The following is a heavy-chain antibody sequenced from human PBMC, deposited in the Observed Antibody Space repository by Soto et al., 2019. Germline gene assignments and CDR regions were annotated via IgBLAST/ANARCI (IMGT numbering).Heavy chain of an antibody. V-gene: IGHV4-31*03. D-gene: IGHD3-16*01. CDR2: IYYSGST. CDR3: ARVGGDGDSAPIDY. CDR1: GGSISSGGYY. J-gene: IGHJ4*02. Sequence: QVQLQESGPGLVKPSQTLSLTCTVSGGSISSGGYYWSWIRQHPGKGLEWIGYIYYSGSTYYNPSLKGRVTLPVDTSKNQFSLKLSSVTAADTAVYYCARVGGDGDSAPIDYWGQGTLVTVSS.